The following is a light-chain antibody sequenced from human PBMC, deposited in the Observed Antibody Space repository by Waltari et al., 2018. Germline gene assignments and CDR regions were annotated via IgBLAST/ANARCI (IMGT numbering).Light chain of an antibody. CDR3: QQYNDWPPVT. Sequence: TVMTQSPVALSGSPGERVTLSCRASQSVSSNLAWYQQKPGQAPRLLIYGVSTRATGIPARFSGSGSGTEFTLTISSLQSEDFAVYYCQQYNDWPPVTFGGGTKVEIK. J-gene: IGKJ4*01. V-gene: IGKV3-15*01. CDR1: QSVSSN. CDR2: GVS.